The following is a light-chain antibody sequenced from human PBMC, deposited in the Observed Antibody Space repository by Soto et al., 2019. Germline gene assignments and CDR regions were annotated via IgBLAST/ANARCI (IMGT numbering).Light chain of an antibody. V-gene: IGLV2-14*01. Sequence: QSVLTQPASVSGSPGQSITISCTGTSSDVGGYNYVSWYQQHPGKAPKLMIYDVSNRPSGVSNRFSGFKSGNTASLTISGLQAEDEADYYCSSYTSSSTFFGTGTKVTVL. J-gene: IGLJ1*01. CDR3: SSYTSSSTF. CDR2: DVS. CDR1: SSDVGGYNY.